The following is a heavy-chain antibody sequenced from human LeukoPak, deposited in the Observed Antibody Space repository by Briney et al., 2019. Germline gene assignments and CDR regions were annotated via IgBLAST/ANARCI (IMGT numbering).Heavy chain of an antibody. CDR2: IEHDGSEK. D-gene: IGHD6-6*01. CDR3: ARGRSTDY. Sequence: GGSLRLSCAVSGFTFSSYWMSWVRQAPGKGLEWVANIEHDGSEKYYVDSVKGRFTMSRDNAKNSLYLQMNSLRAEDTAMYYCARGRSTDYWGQGILVTVSS. CDR1: GFTFSSYW. J-gene: IGHJ4*02. V-gene: IGHV3-7*03.